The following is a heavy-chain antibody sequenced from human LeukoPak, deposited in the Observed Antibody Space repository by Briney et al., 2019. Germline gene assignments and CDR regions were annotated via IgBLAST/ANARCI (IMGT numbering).Heavy chain of an antibody. D-gene: IGHD3-10*01. CDR2: ISGNGGST. Sequence: GGSLRLSCAASGFTFSSYAMSWVRQAPGKGLEWVSAISGNGGSTYYADSVKGRFTISRDNAKNSLYLQMNSLRAEDTAVYYCARDLITMVRGANYYYYGMDVWGQGTTVTVSS. V-gene: IGHV3-23*01. CDR3: ARDLITMVRGANYYYYGMDV. J-gene: IGHJ6*02. CDR1: GFTFSSYA.